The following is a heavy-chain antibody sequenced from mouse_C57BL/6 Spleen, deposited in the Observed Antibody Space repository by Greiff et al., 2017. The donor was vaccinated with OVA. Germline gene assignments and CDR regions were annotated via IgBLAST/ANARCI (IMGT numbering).Heavy chain of an antibody. D-gene: IGHD1-1*01. CDR2: ILPGSGST. V-gene: IGHV1-9*01. CDR1: GYTFTGYW. CDR3: ARGCYYGSSYLYYFDY. Sequence: VQLVESGAELMKPGASVKLSCKATGYTFTGYWIEWVKQRPGHGLEWIGEILPGSGSTNYNEKFKGKATFTADTSSNTAYMQLSSLTTEDSAIYYCARGCYYGSSYLYYFDYWGQGTTLTVSS. J-gene: IGHJ2*01.